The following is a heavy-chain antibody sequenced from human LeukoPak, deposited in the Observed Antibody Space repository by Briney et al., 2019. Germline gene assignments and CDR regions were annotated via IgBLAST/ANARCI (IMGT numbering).Heavy chain of an antibody. Sequence: GGSLRLSCAASGFAFTNAWMNWVRQAPGKGLEWVSSISGSGEFTDYADSVKGRFTISRDNPENTVYLQMSSLRVDDTATYFCAKVGYGDLDHWGQGVLVPVSS. D-gene: IGHD4-17*01. CDR3: AKVGYGDLDH. CDR2: ISGSGEFT. V-gene: IGHV3-23*01. CDR1: GFAFTNAW. J-gene: IGHJ4*02.